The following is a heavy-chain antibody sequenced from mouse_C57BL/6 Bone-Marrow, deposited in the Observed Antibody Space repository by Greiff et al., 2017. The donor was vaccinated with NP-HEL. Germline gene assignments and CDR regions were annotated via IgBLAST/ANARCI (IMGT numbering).Heavy chain of an antibody. CDR2: INPYNGGT. J-gene: IGHJ2*01. CDR1: GYTFTDYY. D-gene: IGHD2-2*01. CDR3: ARSTMVIVVDY. Sequence: VQLQQSGPVLVKPGASVKMSCKASGYTFTDYYMNWVKQSHGKSLEWIGVINPYNGGTSYNQKFKGKATFTFDKSSSTAYMELNSLTSEDAAVYYCARSTMVIVVDYWGQGTTLTVSS. V-gene: IGHV1-19*01.